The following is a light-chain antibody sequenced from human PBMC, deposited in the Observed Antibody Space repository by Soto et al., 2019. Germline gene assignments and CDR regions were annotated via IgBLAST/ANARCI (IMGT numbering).Light chain of an antibody. Sequence: QSALTQPASVSGSPGQSITISCTGTSNDIGHHNHVSWYQQHPGNSPKLIIYEVTGRPSGVSNRFSASKSGTTASLTISGLQAEDEADYYCCSYAGIITWVCGGGTKLTVL. CDR2: EVT. CDR1: SNDIGHHNH. J-gene: IGLJ3*02. V-gene: IGLV2-23*02. CDR3: CSYAGIITWV.